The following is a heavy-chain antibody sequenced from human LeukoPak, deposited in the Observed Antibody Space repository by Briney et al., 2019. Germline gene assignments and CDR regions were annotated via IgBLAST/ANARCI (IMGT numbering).Heavy chain of an antibody. CDR2: INPNSGGT. Sequence: ASVKVSCKASGYTFTGYYMHWVRQAPGQGREWMGWINPNSGGTNYGQKFQGRVSMTRDTSISTAYMKLSRLRSDDTAVYYCARGSICYDSSGRSDAFDIWGQGTMVTVSS. V-gene: IGHV1-2*02. D-gene: IGHD3-22*01. CDR1: GYTFTGYY. J-gene: IGHJ3*02. CDR3: ARGSICYDSSGRSDAFDI.